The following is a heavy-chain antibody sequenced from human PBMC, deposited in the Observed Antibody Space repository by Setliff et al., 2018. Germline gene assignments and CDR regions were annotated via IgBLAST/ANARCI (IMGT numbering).Heavy chain of an antibody. Sequence: ASVKVSCKAFGGTFSNSAISWVRQAPGQGLEWMGWISPYNGDTSYTQKLQDRVTMTTDISTRTAYMELRSLRSDDTAVYYCARALFGVNDRLYHYFYMDIWGKGTTVTVSS. J-gene: IGHJ6*03. CDR1: GGTFSNSA. V-gene: IGHV1-18*01. D-gene: IGHD3-10*02. CDR3: ARALFGVNDRLYHYFYMDI. CDR2: ISPYNGDT.